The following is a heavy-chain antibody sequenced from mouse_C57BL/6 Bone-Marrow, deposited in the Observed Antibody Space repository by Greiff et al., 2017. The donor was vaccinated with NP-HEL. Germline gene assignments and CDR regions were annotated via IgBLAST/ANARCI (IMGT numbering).Heavy chain of an antibody. CDR3: ARGLGLGY. Sequence: VKLMESGAELVRPGASVKLSCKASGYTFTDYYINWVKQRPGQGLEWIARIYPGSGNTYYNEKFKGKATLTAEKSSSTAYMQLSSLTSEDSAVYFCARGLGLGYWGQGTLVTVSA. CDR1: GYTFTDYY. V-gene: IGHV1-76*01. D-gene: IGHD3-3*01. J-gene: IGHJ3*01. CDR2: IYPGSGNT.